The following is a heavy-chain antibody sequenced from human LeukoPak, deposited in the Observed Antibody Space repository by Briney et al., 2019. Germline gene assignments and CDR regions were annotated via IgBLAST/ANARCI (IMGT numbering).Heavy chain of an antibody. V-gene: IGHV3-23*01. D-gene: IGHD3-10*01. CDR2: ISDGGGRR. CDR1: GITLSNYG. J-gene: IGHJ4*02. CDR3: AKRGVVIRAVIIVGFHKEAYYFDY. Sequence: GGSLRLSCAVSGITLSNYGMSWVRQAPGKGLEWVAGISDGGGRRNYAASVKGRFTISRDNPKNTLYLQMNSLRAEETAVYFCAKRGVVIRAVIIVGFHKEAYYFDYWGQGALVTVSS.